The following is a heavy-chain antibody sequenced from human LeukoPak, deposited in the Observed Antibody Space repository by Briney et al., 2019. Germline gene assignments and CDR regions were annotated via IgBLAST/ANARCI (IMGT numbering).Heavy chain of an antibody. D-gene: IGHD6-19*01. CDR3: APESSGWYGSGY. CDR2: MIPILGIA. CDR1: GGTFSSYT. J-gene: IGHJ4*02. V-gene: IGHV1-69*02. Sequence: EASVKVSCKASGGTFSSYTISWVRQAPGQGLEWMGRMIPILGIANYAQKFQGRVTITADKSTGTAYMELSSLRSEDTAVYYCAPESSGWYGSGYWGQGTLVSVSS.